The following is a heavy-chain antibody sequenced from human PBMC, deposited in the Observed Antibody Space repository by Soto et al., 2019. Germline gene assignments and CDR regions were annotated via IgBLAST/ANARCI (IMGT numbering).Heavy chain of an antibody. D-gene: IGHD2-15*01. CDR3: AKLGYCTGGTCYLDYYYGVDV. CDR2: ISSGGNT. Sequence: QLLESGGGLVQPGGSLRLSCEASGFSFSRNAMSWVRQAPGKGLKWVSSISSGGNTYYADSVKGRFTISRDNSKNTQSLQMTSLGAEDTAVYYCAKLGYCTGGTCYLDYYYGVDVWGQGTTVTVS. V-gene: IGHV3-23*01. CDR1: GFSFSRNA. J-gene: IGHJ6*02.